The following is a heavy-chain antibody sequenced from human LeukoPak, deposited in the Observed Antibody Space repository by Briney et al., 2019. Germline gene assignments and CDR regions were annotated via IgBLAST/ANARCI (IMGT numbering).Heavy chain of an antibody. CDR1: GYSFTSYW. Sequence: GESLQISCKDSGYSFTSYWIGWVRQMPGKGLEWMGIIYPGDSDTRYSPSFQGQVTISADKSISTAYLQWSSLKASDTAMYYCARSTNQWLANYWGQGTLVTVSS. V-gene: IGHV5-51*01. CDR2: IYPGDSDT. D-gene: IGHD6-19*01. CDR3: ARSTNQWLANY. J-gene: IGHJ4*02.